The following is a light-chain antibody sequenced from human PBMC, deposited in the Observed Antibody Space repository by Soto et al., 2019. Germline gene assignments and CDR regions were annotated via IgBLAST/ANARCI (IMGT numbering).Light chain of an antibody. J-gene: IGKJ1*01. CDR3: QQYDNWPQT. V-gene: IGKV3-15*01. Sequence: EIVMTQFSATLAVSPGERANPACRAIQSVSSNLAWYQQKPGQAPRLLIYGASTRATGIPARFSGTGSGTDFTLTVSSLQSEDFAVYYCQQYDNWPQTFGQGTKVDIK. CDR1: QSVSSN. CDR2: GAS.